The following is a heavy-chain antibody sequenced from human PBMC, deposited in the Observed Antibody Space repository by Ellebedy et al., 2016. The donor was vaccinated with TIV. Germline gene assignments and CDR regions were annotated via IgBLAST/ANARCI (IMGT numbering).Heavy chain of an antibody. D-gene: IGHD1-1*01. Sequence: MPSETLSLTCTVSGGSISSSSFFWGWIRQPPGKGLEWVANMYYSGTTFYNPSLKSQPTISMDTSKNQFSLNLSSVTAADTAVYYCARVLRAGRDGDFFDAWGQGTLVTVSS. CDR1: GGSISSSSFF. J-gene: IGHJ4*02. V-gene: IGHV4-39*07. CDR3: ARVLRAGRDGDFFDA. CDR2: MYYSGTT.